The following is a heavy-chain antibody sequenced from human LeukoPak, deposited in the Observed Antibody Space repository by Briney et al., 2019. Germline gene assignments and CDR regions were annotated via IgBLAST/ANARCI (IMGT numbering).Heavy chain of an antibody. Sequence: SETLSLTCTVSGGSISSYYWSWIRQPPGKGLEWIGYIYYSGTTNYNPSLKSRVTISVDTSKNQFSLKLSSVTAADTAVYYCARGVYIAAAQYGYWGQGTLVTISS. J-gene: IGHJ4*02. V-gene: IGHV4-59*01. CDR3: ARGVYIAAAQYGY. CDR1: GGSISSYY. CDR2: IYYSGTT. D-gene: IGHD6-13*01.